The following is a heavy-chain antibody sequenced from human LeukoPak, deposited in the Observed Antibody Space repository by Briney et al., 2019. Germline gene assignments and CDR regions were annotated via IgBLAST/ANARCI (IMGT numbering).Heavy chain of an antibody. Sequence: GGSLRLSCAASGFTFSSYGMSWVRQAPGRGLKWVSDISASGGSTYYADSVKGRFTISRDNSKNTLYLQMNSLRAEDTAVYYCAKDYPVGATLNAFDIWGQGTMVTVSS. CDR3: AKDYPVGATLNAFDI. CDR1: GFTFSSYG. V-gene: IGHV3-23*01. J-gene: IGHJ3*02. CDR2: ISASGGST. D-gene: IGHD1-26*01.